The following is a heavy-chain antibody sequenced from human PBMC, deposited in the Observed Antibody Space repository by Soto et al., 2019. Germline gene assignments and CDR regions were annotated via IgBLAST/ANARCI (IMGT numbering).Heavy chain of an antibody. J-gene: IGHJ4*02. CDR3: ARRYFDRSGSNWDY. Sequence: GESLKISCKGSGYSFPSYWINWVRQMPGKGLEWMGRIDPSDSYTNYSPSFQGHVTISADKSISTAYLQWSSLKASDTAMYYCARRYFDRSGSNWDYWGQGTLVTVSS. CDR2: IDPSDSYT. V-gene: IGHV5-10-1*01. CDR1: GYSFPSYW. D-gene: IGHD3-22*01.